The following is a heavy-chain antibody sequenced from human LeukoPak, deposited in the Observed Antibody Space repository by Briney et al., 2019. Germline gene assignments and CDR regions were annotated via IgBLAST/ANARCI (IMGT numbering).Heavy chain of an antibody. CDR3: AKDHLPVVPAAIGDSDAFDI. CDR2: ISGSGGST. J-gene: IGHJ3*02. Sequence: PGGSLRLSCAASGFTFSSYAMSWVRQAPGKGLEWVSAISGSGGSTYYADSVKGRFTISRDNSKNTLYLQMNSLRAEDTAVYYCAKDHLPVVPAAIGDSDAFDIWGQGTMVTVSS. D-gene: IGHD2-2*02. V-gene: IGHV3-23*01. CDR1: GFTFSSYA.